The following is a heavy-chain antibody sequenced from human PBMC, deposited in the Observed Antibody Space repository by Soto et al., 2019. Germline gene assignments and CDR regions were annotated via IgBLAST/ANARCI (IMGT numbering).Heavy chain of an antibody. V-gene: IGHV3-30*18. D-gene: IGHD4-17*01. CDR2: ISHDGSKT. J-gene: IGHJ5*02. CDR3: AKVGGFDP. CDR1: GFTFSDYY. Sequence: GGALRLSCAASGFTFSDYYMSWVRQAPGKGLEWVSVISHDGSKTNYADSVKGRFTISRDNSKDTVYLQMNSLRAEDTAVYYCAKVGGFDPWGPGTLVTASS.